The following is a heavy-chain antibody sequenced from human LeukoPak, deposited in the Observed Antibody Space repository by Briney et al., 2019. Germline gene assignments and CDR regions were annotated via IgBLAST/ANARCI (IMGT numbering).Heavy chain of an antibody. D-gene: IGHD6-19*01. V-gene: IGHV4-39*01. J-gene: IGHJ4*02. CDR2: IYYSGST. CDR3: ARQIKAYSSGWYDYFDY. Sequence: PSETLSLTCTVSGGSISSSNYYWGWIRQPPGKGLEWIGRIYYSGSTYYNPSLKSRVTLSVDTSKNQFSLKLSSVTAADTAVYYCARQIKAYSSGWYDYFDYWGQGTLVTVSS. CDR1: GGSISSSNYY.